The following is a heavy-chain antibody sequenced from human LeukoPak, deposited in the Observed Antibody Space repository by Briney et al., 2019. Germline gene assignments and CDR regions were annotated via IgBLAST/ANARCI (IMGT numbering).Heavy chain of an antibody. CDR1: GGSISSYY. CDR2: IYYSGST. Sequence: PSETLSLTCTVSGGSISSYYWSWIRQPPGKGLEWIGYIYYSGSTNYNPSLKSRVTISVDTSKNQSSLKLSSVTAADTAVYYCARARRGFNWFDPWGQGTLVTVSS. CDR3: ARARRGFNWFDP. V-gene: IGHV4-59*01. D-gene: IGHD2-15*01. J-gene: IGHJ5*02.